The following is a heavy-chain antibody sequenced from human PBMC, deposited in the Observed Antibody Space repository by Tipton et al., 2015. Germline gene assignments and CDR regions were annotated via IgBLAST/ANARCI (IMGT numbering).Heavy chain of an antibody. Sequence: TLSLTCAVNGESLSVYFWTWIRQPPGKGLEWVAEINHRRTTKYSPSLRSRLTLSIDMSRGQFSLNLTSVTAADTAVYYCARGQPNGALDIWGQGTMVTVSS. V-gene: IGHV4-34*01. CDR1: GESLSVYF. CDR3: ARGQPNGALDI. CDR2: INHRRTT. J-gene: IGHJ3*02.